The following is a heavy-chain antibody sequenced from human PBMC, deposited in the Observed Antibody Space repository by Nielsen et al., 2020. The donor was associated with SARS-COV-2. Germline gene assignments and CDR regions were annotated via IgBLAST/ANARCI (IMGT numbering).Heavy chain of an antibody. V-gene: IGHV3-11*04. CDR2: ISSSGSTI. Sequence: GGSLRLSCAASGFTFSDYYMSWIRQAPGKGLEWVSYISSSGSTIYYADSVKGRFTISRDNSKNTLYLQMNSLRAEDTAVYYCARGRSRHAYYYYGMDVWGQGTTVTVSS. CDR3: ARGRSRHAYYYYGMDV. CDR1: GFTFSDYY. J-gene: IGHJ6*02.